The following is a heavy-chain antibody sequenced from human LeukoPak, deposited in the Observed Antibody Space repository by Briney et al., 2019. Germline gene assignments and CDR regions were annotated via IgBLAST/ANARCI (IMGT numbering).Heavy chain of an antibody. J-gene: IGHJ4*02. D-gene: IGHD6-13*01. CDR2: IYYSGTT. Sequence: PSETLSLTCTVSGGAISSSSYYWGWIRQPPGKGLEWIGSIYYSGTTYYNPSLKSRVTISVDTSKNQFSLKLSSVTAADTAAYYCARYGLGNSSPHDYWGQGILVTVSS. V-gene: IGHV4-39*07. CDR3: ARYGLGNSSPHDY. CDR1: GGAISSSSYY.